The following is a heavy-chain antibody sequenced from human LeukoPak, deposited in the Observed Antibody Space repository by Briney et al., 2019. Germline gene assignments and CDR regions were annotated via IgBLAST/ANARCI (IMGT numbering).Heavy chain of an antibody. J-gene: IGHJ1*01. Sequence: PSETLSLTCTVSGGSISSSTYYWGWIRQPPGKGLGWIGSIYYSGSTYYNPSLKSRVTISVDTSKNQFSLKLSSVTAADTAVYYCARGGNYDSSGSRAEYFRHWGQGTLVTVSS. CDR3: ARGGNYDSSGSRAEYFRH. D-gene: IGHD3-22*01. V-gene: IGHV4-39*01. CDR1: GGSISSSTYY. CDR2: IYYSGST.